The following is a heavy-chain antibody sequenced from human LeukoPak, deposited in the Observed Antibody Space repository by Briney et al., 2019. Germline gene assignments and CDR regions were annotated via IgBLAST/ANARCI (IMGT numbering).Heavy chain of an antibody. Sequence: SQTLSLTCTVSGGSISSGGYYWSWIRQHPGKGLEWIGYIYYSGSTYYNPSLKSRVTISVDTSKNQFSLKLSSVTAADTAVYYCARDYCSSTSYANDAFDIWGQGTMVTVSS. CDR1: GGSISSGGYY. CDR3: ARDYCSSTSYANDAFDI. J-gene: IGHJ3*02. V-gene: IGHV4-31*03. D-gene: IGHD2-2*01. CDR2: IYYSGST.